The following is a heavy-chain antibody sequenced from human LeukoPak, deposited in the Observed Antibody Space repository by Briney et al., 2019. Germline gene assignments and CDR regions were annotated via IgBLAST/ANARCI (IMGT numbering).Heavy chain of an antibody. V-gene: IGHV1-2*02. CDR2: IYPYTGAT. CDR3: ARDGPAQMVDFHY. CDR1: GYTFSGTGWY. D-gene: IGHD3-10*01. J-gene: IGHJ4*02. Sequence: ASVKVSCKASGYTFSGTGWYLYWRRQAPGQGLECMGWIYPYTGATHYAQRFQGRVDMTRDTPISPAYMELSRLRPDDTAVYYCARDGPAQMVDFHYWGQGTLVTVSS.